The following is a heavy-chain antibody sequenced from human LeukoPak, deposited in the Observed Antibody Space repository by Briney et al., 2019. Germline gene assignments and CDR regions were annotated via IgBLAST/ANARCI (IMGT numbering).Heavy chain of an antibody. D-gene: IGHD3-3*01. CDR3: ATETLEWLSYYYMDV. J-gene: IGHJ6*03. V-gene: IGHV4-39*01. Sequence: SETLSLTCTVSGGSISSSSYYWDWIRQPPGEGLEWIASIHYSGSTYYNPSLKSRVTISVDTSKNQFSLKLSSVTAADTAVYYCATETLEWLSYYYMDVWGKGTTVTVSS. CDR2: IHYSGST. CDR1: GGSISSSSYY.